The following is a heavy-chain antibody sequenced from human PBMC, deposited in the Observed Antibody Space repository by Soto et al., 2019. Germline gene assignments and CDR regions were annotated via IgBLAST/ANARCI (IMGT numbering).Heavy chain of an antibody. V-gene: IGHV1-58*01. CDR1: GFTFTSSA. J-gene: IGHJ2*01. CDR3: AAPLTGRTHWYFDL. Sequence: QMQLVQSGPEVKKPGTSVKVSCKASGFTFTSSAVQWVRQARGQRLEWIGWIVVGSGNTNYAQKFQERVTITRDMSTSTAYMELSSLRSEDTAVYYCAAPLTGRTHWYFDLWGRGTLVTVSS. CDR2: IVVGSGNT. D-gene: IGHD1-26*01.